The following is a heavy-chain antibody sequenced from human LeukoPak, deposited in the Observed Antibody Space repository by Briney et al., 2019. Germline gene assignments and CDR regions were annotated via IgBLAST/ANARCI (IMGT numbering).Heavy chain of an antibody. CDR1: GFTFTGYY. Sequence: ASVKVSCKASGFTFTGYYMNWVRQAPGQGLEWMGWIIPNSGGSNYAEKFQGRVTMTRDTSISTAYMELSRLTSDDTAVYYCARGVYGGNEVDYWGRGTLVTVSS. J-gene: IGHJ4*02. D-gene: IGHD4-23*01. V-gene: IGHV1-2*02. CDR2: IIPNSGGS. CDR3: ARGVYGGNEVDY.